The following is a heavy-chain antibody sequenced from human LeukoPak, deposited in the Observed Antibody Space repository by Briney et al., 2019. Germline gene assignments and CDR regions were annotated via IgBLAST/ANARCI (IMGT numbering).Heavy chain of an antibody. J-gene: IGHJ3*02. CDR3: AKDKYSSGWADAFDI. CDR1: GFTFSSYA. D-gene: IGHD6-19*01. Sequence: GGSLRLSCAASGFTFSSYAMSWVRQAPGKGLEWVSAISGSGGSTYYADSVKGRFTISRDNSKNTLYLQLNSLRAEDTAVYYCAKDKYSSGWADAFDIWGQGTMVTVSS. CDR2: ISGSGGST. V-gene: IGHV3-23*01.